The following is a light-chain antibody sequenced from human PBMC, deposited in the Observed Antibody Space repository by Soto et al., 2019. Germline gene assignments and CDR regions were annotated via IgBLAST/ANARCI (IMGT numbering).Light chain of an antibody. Sequence: QSALTQPASVSGSPGRSITISCTGTSSDVGGYNYVSWYQQHPGKAPKLMIYDVSNRPSGVSNRFSGSKSGNTASLTIFGLQAEDEADYYCSSYTSSSTPYVFGTGTKVTVL. J-gene: IGLJ1*01. V-gene: IGLV2-14*01. CDR1: SSDVGGYNY. CDR2: DVS. CDR3: SSYTSSSTPYV.